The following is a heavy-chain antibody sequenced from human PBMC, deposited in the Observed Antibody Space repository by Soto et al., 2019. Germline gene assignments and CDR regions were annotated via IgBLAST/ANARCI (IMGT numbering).Heavy chain of an antibody. CDR3: VKDMGQAAVGIRYPYGLDV. CDR1: GFTVSRFG. D-gene: IGHD6-13*01. Sequence: GALRLACSASGFTVSRFGMHWVRPAPGKGLEHISAFSTTGIGTFYADSVKGRFTLSRDNSKNTLYLQMSSLRAEDTAVYYCVKDMGQAAVGIRYPYGLDVWGLGTTVTVSS. V-gene: IGHV3-64D*06. CDR2: FSTTGIGT. J-gene: IGHJ6*02.